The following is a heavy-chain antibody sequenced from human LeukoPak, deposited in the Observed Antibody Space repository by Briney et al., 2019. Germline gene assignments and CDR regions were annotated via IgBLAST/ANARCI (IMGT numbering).Heavy chain of an antibody. J-gene: IGHJ4*02. D-gene: IGHD6-13*01. CDR3: ASDLSTWFD. CDR2: ISSSSSTV. V-gene: IGHV3-48*01. CDR1: GFIFSDYS. Sequence: GGSLRLSCAASGFIFSDYSMNWARQAPGKGLEWVSFISSSSSTVYYADSVKGRFTISRDNSKNTLYLQMDSLRAEDTAVYYCASDLSTWFDWGQGTQVTVAS.